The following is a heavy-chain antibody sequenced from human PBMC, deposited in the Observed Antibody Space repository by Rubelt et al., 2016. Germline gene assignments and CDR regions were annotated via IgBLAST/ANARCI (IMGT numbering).Heavy chain of an antibody. D-gene: IGHD1-1*01. CDR1: GFNLGDYA. CDR3: TRGPSKLRTTNGDY. Sequence: GGGLVQPGRSLRLSCTASGFNLGDYAMSWVRQAPGRGLEWGGFVRGKAYGERPDYAASVRGRFTISRDDSRGIAYLQMNSLKTEDTAVYYCTRGPSKLRTTNGDYWGQESLVTVSS. CDR2: VRGKAYGERP. V-gene: IGHV3-49*04. J-gene: IGHJ4*02.